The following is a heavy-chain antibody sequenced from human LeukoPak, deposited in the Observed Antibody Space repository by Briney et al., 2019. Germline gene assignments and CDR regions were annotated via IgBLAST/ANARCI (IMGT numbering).Heavy chain of an antibody. D-gene: IGHD3-3*01. CDR1: GYTFTSYY. CDR2: INPSGGST. Sequence: GASVKVSCKASGYTFTSYYMHWVRQAPGQGLEWMGIINPSGGSTSYAQKFQGRVTMTRDMSTSTVYMELSSLRSEDTAVYYCARGAPFWSGYYWIDEGPDYWGQGTLVTVSS. V-gene: IGHV1-46*01. CDR3: ARGAPFWSGYYWIDEGPDY. J-gene: IGHJ4*02.